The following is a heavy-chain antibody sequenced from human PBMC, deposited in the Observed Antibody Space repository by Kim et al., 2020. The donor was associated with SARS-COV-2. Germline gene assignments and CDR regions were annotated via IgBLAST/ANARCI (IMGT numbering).Heavy chain of an antibody. Sequence: GGSLRLSCAASGFTVSRHHMSWVRQAPGKGLEWVAAVYSGGSKFYTDSVRGRFTISRAIADNQVSLEMNNLRAEDTALYYCARDRAWGDAFDLWGHGT. CDR1: GFTVSRHH. J-gene: IGHJ3*01. CDR2: VYSGGSK. D-gene: IGHD3-16*01. CDR3: ARDRAWGDAFDL. V-gene: IGHV3-66*01.